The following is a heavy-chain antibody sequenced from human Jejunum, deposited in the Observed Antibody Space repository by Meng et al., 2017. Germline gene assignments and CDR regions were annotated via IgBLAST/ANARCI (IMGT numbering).Heavy chain of an antibody. J-gene: IGHJ4*01. CDR3: TRGTDRAKSGDY. D-gene: IGHD1-14*01. CDR1: GGSSIGFY. CDR2: IHPSGST. Sequence: QLQLTQWGPGRLKPCATLSLTFAVYGGSSIGFYLGWIRQPPGKGLEWIGGIHPSGSTDYNPSLKSRLTISLDTSKNQFSLSLNSATAADTGIYYCTRGTDRAKSGDYWGQGTLVTVSS. V-gene: IGHV4-34*01.